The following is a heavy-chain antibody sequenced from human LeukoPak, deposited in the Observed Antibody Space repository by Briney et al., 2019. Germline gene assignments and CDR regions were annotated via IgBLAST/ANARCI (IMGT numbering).Heavy chain of an antibody. J-gene: IGHJ4*02. CDR3: ARGRKWGESGFDY. Sequence: SQTLSLTCAISGDSVSSNSAAWNWIRQTPSRGLEWLRRTYYRSKWYNDYAVSVKSRITVNPDTSKNQFSLQLKSVTPEDTAVYYCARGRKWGESGFDYWGQGTLVTVSS. CDR1: GDSVSSNSAA. CDR2: TYYRSKWYN. V-gene: IGHV6-1*01. D-gene: IGHD1-26*01.